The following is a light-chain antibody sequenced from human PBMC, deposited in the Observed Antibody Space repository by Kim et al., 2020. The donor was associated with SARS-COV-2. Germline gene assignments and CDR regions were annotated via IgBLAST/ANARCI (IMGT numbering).Light chain of an antibody. Sequence: SALTQPASVSGSPGQSITISCTGTSSDVGGYNYVSWYQHHPAKAPKLMIYDVSNRPSGVSHRFSGSKSGNTASLAISGLQSEDEADYYCSSYEGSSLVLGGGTKLTVL. CDR3: SSYEGSSLV. CDR2: DVS. J-gene: IGLJ2*01. CDR1: SSDVGGYNY. V-gene: IGLV2-14*03.